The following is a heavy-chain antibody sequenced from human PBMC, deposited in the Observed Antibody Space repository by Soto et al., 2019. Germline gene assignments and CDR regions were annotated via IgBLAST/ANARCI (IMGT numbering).Heavy chain of an antibody. Sequence: SVKVTCKASGYTFTSNGSRWVRQAPGQGLEWMGWISAYNGNTNYAQKLQGRVTMTTDTSTSTAYMELRSLRSDDTAVYYCARVGGSSSWYNWFDPWGQGTLVTVSS. D-gene: IGHD6-13*01. CDR2: ISAYNGNT. CDR3: ARVGGSSSWYNWFDP. CDR1: GYTFTSNG. V-gene: IGHV1-18*01. J-gene: IGHJ5*02.